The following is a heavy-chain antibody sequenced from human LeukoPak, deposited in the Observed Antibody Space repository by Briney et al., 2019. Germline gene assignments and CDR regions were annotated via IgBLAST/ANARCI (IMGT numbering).Heavy chain of an antibody. D-gene: IGHD3-3*01. CDR2: VSVFNGDT. CDR1: GYRFSRYG. Sequence: ASVKVSCKASGYRFSRYGIIWVRQAPGQGPEWVGWVSVFNGDTKYAQKFQGRVTVNTEISTDTAYMELSSLRSDDTGVYYCARGHGYYYYMDVWGKGTTVTVSS. CDR3: ARGHGYYYYMDV. V-gene: IGHV1-18*01. J-gene: IGHJ6*03.